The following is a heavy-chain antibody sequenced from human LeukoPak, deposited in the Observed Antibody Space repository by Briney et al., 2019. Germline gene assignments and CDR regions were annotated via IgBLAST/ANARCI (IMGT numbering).Heavy chain of an antibody. CDR2: IYYSGST. Sequence: NRSETLSLTCTVSGGSISSSSYYWGWIRQPPGKGLEWIGSIYYSGSTYYNPSLKSRVTISVDTSKNQFSLKLSSVTAADTAVYYCARVGGTLPYYYDSSGYYSGTIDIWGQGTMVTVSS. CDR1: GGSISSSSYY. D-gene: IGHD3-22*01. CDR3: ARVGGTLPYYYDSSGYYSGTIDI. J-gene: IGHJ3*02. V-gene: IGHV4-39*01.